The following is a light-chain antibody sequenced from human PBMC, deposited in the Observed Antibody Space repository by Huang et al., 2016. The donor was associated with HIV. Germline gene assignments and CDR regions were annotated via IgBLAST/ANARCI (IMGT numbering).Light chain of an antibody. CDR3: QQYGRSPWT. V-gene: IGKV3-20*01. CDR2: GAS. CDR1: QSVSSSS. J-gene: IGKJ1*01. Sequence: EIVLTQSPGTLSLSPGERATLSCRASQSVSSSSLAWYQQKPGQAPRLLIYGASSRATGIPDRFSGSGSGADFTLTISRLEPEDFAVYYCQQYGRSPWTFGLGTKVEIK.